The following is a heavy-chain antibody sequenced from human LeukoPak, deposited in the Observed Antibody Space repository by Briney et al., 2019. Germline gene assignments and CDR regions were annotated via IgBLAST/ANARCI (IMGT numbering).Heavy chain of an antibody. CDR2: IYHSGIT. Sequence: SETLSLTCTVPGYSIRSGFYWGWIRQPPGKGLAWIGNIYHSGITYYTPSLKSRVTISVDTSKNQFYLNLSSVTAADTAVYYCARAVGAFDWLPLFDFWGQGALVTVSS. V-gene: IGHV4-38-2*02. D-gene: IGHD3-9*01. CDR3: ARAVGAFDWLPLFDF. J-gene: IGHJ4*02. CDR1: GYSIRSGFY.